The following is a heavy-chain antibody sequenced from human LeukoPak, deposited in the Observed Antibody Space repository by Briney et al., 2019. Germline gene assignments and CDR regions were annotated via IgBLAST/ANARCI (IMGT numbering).Heavy chain of an antibody. CDR1: GGTLSSYA. Sequence: SVKVSCKASGGTLSSYAISWVRQAPGQGLEWKGGIIPVFGTANYAQKFQGRVTITADESTSTAYMELSSLSSEDTAVYYCAREYSGYDYYFDYWGQGTLVTVSS. V-gene: IGHV1-69*01. D-gene: IGHD5-12*01. CDR2: IIPVFGTA. J-gene: IGHJ4*02. CDR3: AREYSGYDYYFDY.